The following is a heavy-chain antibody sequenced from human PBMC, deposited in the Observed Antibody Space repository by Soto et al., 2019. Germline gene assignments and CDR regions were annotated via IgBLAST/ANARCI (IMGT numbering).Heavy chain of an antibody. D-gene: IGHD5-12*01. Sequence: QVQLQQWGAGLLKPSETLSLTCAVYGESFSGYYWSWIRQPPGKGLEWIGEINHSGSTNYNPSLKGGVTMSVDTSKNQFSLKLSSVTAADTAMYYCAGNIVATISSFDYWGQGTLVTVSS. CDR1: GESFSGYY. V-gene: IGHV4-34*02. CDR2: INHSGST. J-gene: IGHJ4*02. CDR3: AGNIVATISSFDY.